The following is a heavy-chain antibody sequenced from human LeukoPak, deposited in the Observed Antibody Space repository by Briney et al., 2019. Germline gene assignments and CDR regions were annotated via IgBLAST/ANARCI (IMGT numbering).Heavy chain of an antibody. CDR2: ISGSVGST. D-gene: IGHD2-2*01. J-gene: IGHJ3*02. CDR1: GFTFSSYA. Sequence: PGGSLRLSCAASGFTFSSYAMSWVRQAPGKGLEWVSAISGSVGSTYYPASVKGRFTISRDNSQNTLDLQMNSLRAEDTAVYYCAKESSTLYAFDIWGQGTMVTVSS. V-gene: IGHV3-23*01. CDR3: AKESSTLYAFDI.